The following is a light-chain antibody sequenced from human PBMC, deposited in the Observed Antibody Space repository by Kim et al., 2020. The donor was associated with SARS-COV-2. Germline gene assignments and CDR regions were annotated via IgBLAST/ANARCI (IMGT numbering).Light chain of an antibody. J-gene: IGLJ2*01. CDR2: DVS. CDR3: SSYSTSGTVV. CDR1: NSDVGAYDY. V-gene: IGLV2-14*03. Sequence: GQSITISCTGSNSDVGAYDYVSWYQQQPGKAPKLMIYDVSNRPSGVSNRFSGSKSGNTASLTISGLQAEDESDYYCSSYSTSGTVVFGGGTQLTVL.